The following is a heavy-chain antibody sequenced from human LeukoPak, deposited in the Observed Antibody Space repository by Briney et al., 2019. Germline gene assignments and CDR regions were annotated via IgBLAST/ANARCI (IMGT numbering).Heavy chain of an antibody. CDR2: IYYSGST. V-gene: IGHV4-59*01. Sequence: SETLSLTCTVSGGSISSYYWSWIRQPPGKGLEWIGYIYYSGSTNYNPSLKSRVTISVDTSKNQFSLKLSSVTAADTAVYYCASHPASDPGAFDPWGQGTLVSVSS. J-gene: IGHJ5*02. CDR1: GGSISSYY. D-gene: IGHD4/OR15-4a*01. CDR3: ASHPASDPGAFDP.